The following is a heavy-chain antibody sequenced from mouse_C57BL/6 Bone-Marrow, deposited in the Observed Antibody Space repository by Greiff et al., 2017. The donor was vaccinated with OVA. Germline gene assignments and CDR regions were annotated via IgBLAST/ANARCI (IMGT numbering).Heavy chain of an antibody. CDR2: ISRGSSTI. J-gene: IGHJ2*01. D-gene: IGHD1-1*01. CDR1: GFTFSDYG. V-gene: IGHV5-17*01. Sequence: EVKVVESGGGLVKPGGSLKLSCAASGFTFSDYGMHWVRQAPEKGLEWVAYISRGSSTIYYADTVKGRVTISRDNAKNTLFLQMTSLRSEDTAMYYCARGFHYGSSYYFDYWGQGTTLTVSS. CDR3: ARGFHYGSSYYFDY.